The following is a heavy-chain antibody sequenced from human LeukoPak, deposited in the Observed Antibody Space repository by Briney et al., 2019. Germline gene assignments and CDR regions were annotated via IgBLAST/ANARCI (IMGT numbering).Heavy chain of an antibody. D-gene: IGHD4-17*01. V-gene: IGHV3-23*01. J-gene: IGHJ5*02. CDR2: ILSTGTT. CDR3: ATVKYDYGDPVGWFDP. CDR1: GFPFSASA. Sequence: GGSLRLSCAASGFPFSASAMTWVRQAPGKGLEWVSHILSTGTTYYADSVRGRFTISRDNSKSTLYLLMTSLRADDTAVYYCATVKYDYGDPVGWFDPWGQGTLVTVSS.